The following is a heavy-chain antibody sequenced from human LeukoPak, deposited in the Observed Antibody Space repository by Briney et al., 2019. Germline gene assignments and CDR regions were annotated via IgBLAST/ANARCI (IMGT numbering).Heavy chain of an antibody. CDR3: ACTYCSSTSCPDY. CDR1: GFIVSSNY. Sequence: GGSLRLSCAASGFIVSSNYMSWVRQAPGKGLEWVSVIYSGGSTYYADSVKGRFTISRDNSKNTLYLQMNSLRAEDTAVYYCACTYCSSTSCPDYWGQGTLVTVSS. J-gene: IGHJ4*02. V-gene: IGHV3-66*01. CDR2: IYSGGST. D-gene: IGHD2-2*01.